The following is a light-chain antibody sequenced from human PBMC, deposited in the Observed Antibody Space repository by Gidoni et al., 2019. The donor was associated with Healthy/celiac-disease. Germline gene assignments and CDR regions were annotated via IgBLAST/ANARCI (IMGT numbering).Light chain of an antibody. CDR1: QSVSSY. J-gene: IGKJ5*01. V-gene: IGKV3-11*01. CDR3: QQRSNWIT. Sequence: EIVLTQSPATLSLSPGERATLSCRASQSVSSYLAWYQQKPGQAPRLLIYDASNRATGIPARFSGSGSATDFTLTISSLEPEDCAVYYCQQRSNWITFGQGTRLEIK. CDR2: DAS.